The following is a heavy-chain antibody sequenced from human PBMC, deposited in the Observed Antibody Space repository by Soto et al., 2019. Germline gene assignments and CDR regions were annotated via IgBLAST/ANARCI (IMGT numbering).Heavy chain of an antibody. CDR1: GFTFSDYA. CDR3: AKGGRQWLVTSDFNY. CDR2: VSHDGRNT. J-gene: IGHJ4*02. D-gene: IGHD6-19*01. V-gene: IGHV3-30*18. Sequence: VQLVESGGGVVQPGRSLRLSCAASGFTFSDYAMHWVLQSPGKGLEWVAVVSHDGRNTHYADSVKGRFTISRDSSKNTVSLEMTSLRAEDTAVYYCAKGGRQWLVTSDFNYRGQGALVTVSS.